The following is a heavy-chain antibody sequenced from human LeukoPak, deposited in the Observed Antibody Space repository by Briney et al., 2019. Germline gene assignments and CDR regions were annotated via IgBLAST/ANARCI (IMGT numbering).Heavy chain of an antibody. D-gene: IGHD3-22*01. CDR1: GGTFSSYV. J-gene: IGHJ4*02. CDR3: ASPPADYYNSRDYFDY. V-gene: IGHV1-69*04. Sequence: SVKVSCKASGGTFSSYVISWVRQAPGQGLEWMGRIIPILGIANYAQKFQGRVTITADKSTSTAYMELSSLRSEDTAVYYCASPPADYYNSRDYFDYWGQGTLVTVSS. CDR2: IIPILGIA.